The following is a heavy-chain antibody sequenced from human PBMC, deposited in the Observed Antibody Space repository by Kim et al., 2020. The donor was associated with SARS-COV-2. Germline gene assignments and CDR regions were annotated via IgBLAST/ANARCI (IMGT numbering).Heavy chain of an antibody. CDR3: ARDEVTAAKTIR. CDR2: T. J-gene: IGHJ4*02. D-gene: IGHD6-13*01. Sequence: TNYADSVKGRFTISTGNSKRTTYLHMSGLRAEDTAVYYCARDEVTAAKTIRWGQGTLVTVSS. V-gene: IGHV3-53*01.